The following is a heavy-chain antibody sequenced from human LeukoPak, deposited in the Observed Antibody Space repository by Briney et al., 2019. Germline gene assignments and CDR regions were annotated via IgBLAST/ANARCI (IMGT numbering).Heavy chain of an antibody. V-gene: IGHV4-38-2*02. CDR2: IYHSGST. Sequence: RASETLSLTCTVSGYSISSGYYWGWIRQPPGKGLEWIGRIYHSGSTYYNPSLKSRVTISVDTSKNQFSLKLSSVTAADTAVYYCAREAPRAAAATLYYGMDVWGQGTTVTVSS. J-gene: IGHJ6*02. CDR1: GYSISSGYY. CDR3: AREAPRAAAATLYYGMDV. D-gene: IGHD6-13*01.